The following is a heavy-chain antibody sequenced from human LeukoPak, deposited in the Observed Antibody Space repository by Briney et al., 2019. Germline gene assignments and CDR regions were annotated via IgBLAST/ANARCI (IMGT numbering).Heavy chain of an antibody. CDR3: ARDLRHSSSLNWFDP. V-gene: IGHV1-69*13. D-gene: IGHD6-13*01. Sequence: ASVKVSCKASGGTFSSYAISWVRQAPGQGLEWMRGIIPIFGTANYAQKFQGRVTITADESTSTAYMELSSLRSEDTAVYYCARDLRHSSSLNWFDPWGQGTLVTVSS. CDR2: IIPIFGTA. J-gene: IGHJ5*02. CDR1: GGTFSSYA.